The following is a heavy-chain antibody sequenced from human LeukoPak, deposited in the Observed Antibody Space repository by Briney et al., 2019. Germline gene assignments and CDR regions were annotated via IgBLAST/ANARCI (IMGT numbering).Heavy chain of an antibody. Sequence: GGSLRLSCAASGFTFSSYSMNWDRQAPGKGLEWVSSISSSSSYIYYADSVKGRFTISRDNAKNSLYLQMNSLRAEDTAVYYCARDSPYSSTWYSSVDYWGQGTLVTVSS. CDR2: ISSSSSYI. V-gene: IGHV3-21*01. D-gene: IGHD6-13*01. CDR3: ARDSPYSSTWYSSVDY. CDR1: GFTFSSYS. J-gene: IGHJ4*02.